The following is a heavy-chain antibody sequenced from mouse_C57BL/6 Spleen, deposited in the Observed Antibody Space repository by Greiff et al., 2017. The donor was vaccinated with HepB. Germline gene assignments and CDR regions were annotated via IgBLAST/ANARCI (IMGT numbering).Heavy chain of an antibody. CDR3: ARRGKDSNWFAY. CDR1: GYTFTTYP. D-gene: IGHD2-5*01. V-gene: IGHV1-47*01. Sequence: VKLVESGAELVKPGASVKMSCKASGYTFTTYPIEWMKQNHGKSLEWIGNFHPYNDDTKYNEKFKGKATLTVEKSSSTVYLELSRLTSDDSAVYYCARRGKDSNWFAYWGQGTLVTVSA. CDR2: FHPYNDDT. J-gene: IGHJ3*01.